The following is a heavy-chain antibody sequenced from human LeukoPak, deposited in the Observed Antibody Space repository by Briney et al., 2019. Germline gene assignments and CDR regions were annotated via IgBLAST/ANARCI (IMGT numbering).Heavy chain of an antibody. V-gene: IGHV3-53*04. CDR1: GFTVSSNY. CDR3: ASLREEIVATHNI. Sequence: GGSLRLSCAASGFTVSSNYMSWVRQAPGKGLEWVSVIYSGGSTYYADSVKGRFTISRHNSKNTLYLQMNSLRAENTAVYYCASLREEIVATHNIWGQGTMVTVSS. CDR2: IYSGGST. D-gene: IGHD5-12*01. J-gene: IGHJ3*02.